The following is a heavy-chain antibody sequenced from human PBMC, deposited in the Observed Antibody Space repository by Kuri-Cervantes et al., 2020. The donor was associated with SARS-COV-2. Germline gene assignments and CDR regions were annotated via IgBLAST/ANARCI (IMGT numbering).Heavy chain of an antibody. Sequence: GESLKISCAASGFTFSNAWMNWVRQVPGKGLEWVGRIKSKTDGGTTDYAAPVKGRFTISRDDSKNTLYLQMNSLKTEDTAVYYCTTDRGYDFWSGYGRRSYYFDYWGQGTLVTVSS. J-gene: IGHJ4*02. CDR3: TTDRGYDFWSGYGRRSYYFDY. V-gene: IGHV3-15*07. CDR2: IKSKTDGGTT. CDR1: GFTFSNAW. D-gene: IGHD3-3*01.